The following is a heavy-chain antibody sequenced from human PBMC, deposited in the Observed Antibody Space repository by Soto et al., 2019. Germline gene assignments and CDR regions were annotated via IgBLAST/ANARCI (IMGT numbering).Heavy chain of an antibody. V-gene: IGHV4-34*01. D-gene: IGHD6-13*01. J-gene: IGHJ5*02. CDR1: GGSFSGYY. CDR3: ARGLAAAGNWFDP. CDR2: INHSGST. Sequence: SETLSLTCAVYGGSFSGYYWSWIRQPPGKGLEWIGEINHSGSTNYNPSLKSRVTISVDTSKNQFSLKLSSVTAADTAVYYCARGLAAAGNWFDPWGQGTLVTV.